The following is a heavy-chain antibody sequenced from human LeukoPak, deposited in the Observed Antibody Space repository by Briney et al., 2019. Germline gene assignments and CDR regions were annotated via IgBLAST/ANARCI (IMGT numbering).Heavy chain of an antibody. D-gene: IGHD5-12*01. CDR1: GFTFSSYA. J-gene: IGHJ6*02. Sequence: GGSLRLSCAASGFTFSSYAMHWVRQAPGKGLEWVAVISYDGSNKYYADSVKGRFTISRDNSKSTLYLQMNSLRAEDTAVYYCARDRAVATPLTYYYYYGMDVWGQGTTVTVSS. CDR3: ARDRAVATPLTYYYYYGMDV. CDR2: ISYDGSNK. V-gene: IGHV3-30-3*01.